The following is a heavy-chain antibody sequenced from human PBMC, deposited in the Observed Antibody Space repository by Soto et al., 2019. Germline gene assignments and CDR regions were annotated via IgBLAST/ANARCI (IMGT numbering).Heavy chain of an antibody. CDR3: ASRGSSSWIRPFYYYYYGMDV. Sequence: ASVKVSCKASGGTFSSYAISWVRQAPGQGLEWMGGIIPIFGTANYAQKFQGRVTITADESTSTAYMELSSLRSEDTAVYYCASRGSSSWIRPFYYYYYGMDVWGQGTTVTVS. V-gene: IGHV1-69*13. D-gene: IGHD6-13*01. J-gene: IGHJ6*02. CDR1: GGTFSSYA. CDR2: IIPIFGTA.